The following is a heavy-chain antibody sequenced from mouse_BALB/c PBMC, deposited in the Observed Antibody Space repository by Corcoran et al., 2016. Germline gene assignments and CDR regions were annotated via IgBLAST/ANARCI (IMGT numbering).Heavy chain of an antibody. Sequence: QIQLVQSGPELKKPGETVKISCKASGYTFTNYGMNWVKQAPGKGLKWMGWINTYTGEPTYADDFKGRFAFSLETSASTAYLQINNLKNEDMATYFCARGPYYFDYWGQGTTVTVSS. CDR1: GYTFTNYG. J-gene: IGHJ2*01. CDR2: INTYTGEP. CDR3: ARGPYYFDY. V-gene: IGHV9-1*02.